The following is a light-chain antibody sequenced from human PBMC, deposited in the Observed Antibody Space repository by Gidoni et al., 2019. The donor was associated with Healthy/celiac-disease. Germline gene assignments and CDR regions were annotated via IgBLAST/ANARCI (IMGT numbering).Light chain of an antibody. V-gene: IGKV3-20*01. J-gene: IGKJ4*01. CDR3: EQYGSLPT. CDR1: QSGSSSY. Sequence: ELVLTQSPGTLSLSPGERATLSCRANQSGSSSYLAWYQQKPGQAPRLLIYSASSRAPGIPDRFSGSGSGTDFTITISRLEHEDFVVYYCEQYGSLPTFGGGTKVEIK. CDR2: SAS.